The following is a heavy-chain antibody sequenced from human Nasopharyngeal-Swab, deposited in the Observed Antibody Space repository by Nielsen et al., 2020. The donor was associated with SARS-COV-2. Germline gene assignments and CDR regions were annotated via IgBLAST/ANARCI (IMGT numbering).Heavy chain of an antibody. CDR1: GFTFSSYG. D-gene: IGHD3-3*01. CDR3: ARASYYDFWSAIRGPVYYYYYGMDV. Sequence: GESLKISCAASGFTFSSYGMHWVRQAPGKGLEWVAVIWYDGSNKYYADSVKGRFTISRDNSKNTLYPQMNSLRAEDTAVYYCARASYYDFWSAIRGPVYYYYYGMDVWGQGTTVTVSS. V-gene: IGHV3-33*01. J-gene: IGHJ6*02. CDR2: IWYDGSNK.